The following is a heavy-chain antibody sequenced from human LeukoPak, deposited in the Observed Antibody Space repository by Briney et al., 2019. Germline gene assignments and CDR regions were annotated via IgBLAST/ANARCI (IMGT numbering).Heavy chain of an antibody. CDR2: IRSKGYGGTK. V-gene: IGHV3-49*03. Sequence: SLRLSCTASVFTFGDYAVSWFRQAPAKGLEWVGFIRSKGYGGTKEYAASVKGRFTISRDDSKSIAYLQMNSLKTEDTAVYYCAKDRRSSWYPYYFDYWGQGTLVSVSS. J-gene: IGHJ4*02. D-gene: IGHD6-13*01. CDR1: VFTFGDYA. CDR3: AKDRRSSWYPYYFDY.